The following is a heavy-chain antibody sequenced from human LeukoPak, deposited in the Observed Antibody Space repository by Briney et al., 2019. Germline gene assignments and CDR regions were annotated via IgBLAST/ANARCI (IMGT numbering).Heavy chain of an antibody. V-gene: IGHV4-61*01. CDR1: GDSISSNSYF. CDR3: ARDGAPRGFDP. CDR2: IYYSGST. Sequence: SETLSLTCTVSGDSISSNSYFWGWIRQSPGKGLEWIGYIYYSGSTNYNPSLKSRVTISVDTSKNQFSLKLSSVTAADTAVYYCARDGAPRGFDPWGQGTLVTVSS. J-gene: IGHJ5*02. D-gene: IGHD3-10*01.